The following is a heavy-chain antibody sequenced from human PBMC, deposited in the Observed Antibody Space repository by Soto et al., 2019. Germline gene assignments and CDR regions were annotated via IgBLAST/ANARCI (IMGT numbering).Heavy chain of an antibody. CDR1: GFTFSSYS. CDR3: ASWDIVVVPALNWFDP. J-gene: IGHJ5*02. D-gene: IGHD2-2*01. CDR2: ISSGSIYT. Sequence: GGSLRLSCAASGFTFSSYSMNWVRQAPGKGLEWVSFISSGSIYTYYAGSVKGRFTISRDNAKNSLYLQMNSLRAEDTAVYYCASWDIVVVPALNWFDPWGQGTLVTVSS. V-gene: IGHV3-21*01.